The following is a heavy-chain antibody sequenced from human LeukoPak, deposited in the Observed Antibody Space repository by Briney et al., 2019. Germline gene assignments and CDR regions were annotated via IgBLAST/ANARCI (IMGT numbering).Heavy chain of an antibody. D-gene: IGHD2-21*02. CDR2: VKSDGSTT. V-gene: IGHV3-74*03. J-gene: IGHJ4*02. CDR1: GVTFSTYW. CDR3: ARGDPGHFDY. Sequence: GGSLRLSCVASGVTFSTYWMHWVRQAPGKGLVWVSRVKSDGSTTTYADSVKGRFTISRDNAKNTLYLQMSSLRAEDTAVYYCARGDPGHFDYWGQGTLVTVSS.